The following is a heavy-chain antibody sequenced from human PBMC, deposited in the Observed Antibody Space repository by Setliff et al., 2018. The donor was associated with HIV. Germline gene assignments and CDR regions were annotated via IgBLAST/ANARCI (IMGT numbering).Heavy chain of an antibody. Sequence: ASVKVSCKISGCTLTELSIHWVRQAPGKGLEWMANFDPEDGETFYAQKFQGRLTMTEDTSTDTAYMELSGLRSDDTAMYYCATDPGYSSTWYSESFQHWGQGTVVTVSS. V-gene: IGHV1-24*01. J-gene: IGHJ1*01. CDR1: GCTLTELS. D-gene: IGHD6-13*01. CDR2: FDPEDGET. CDR3: ATDPGYSSTWYSESFQH.